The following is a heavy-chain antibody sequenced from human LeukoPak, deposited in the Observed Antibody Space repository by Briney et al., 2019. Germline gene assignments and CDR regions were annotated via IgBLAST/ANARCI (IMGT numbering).Heavy chain of an antibody. CDR2: ISAYNGNT. V-gene: IGHV1-18*04. CDR3: ARHLLGRYQRMLDY. CDR1: GYTFTSYG. D-gene: IGHD2-2*01. J-gene: IGHJ4*02. Sequence: GASVKVSCKASGYTFTSYGVSCVRQAPGQGLEWMGWISAYNGNTNYAQKLQGRVTMTTDTSTNTAYMELRSLRSDDTAVNYCARHLLGRYQRMLDYWGEGGLLAVSS.